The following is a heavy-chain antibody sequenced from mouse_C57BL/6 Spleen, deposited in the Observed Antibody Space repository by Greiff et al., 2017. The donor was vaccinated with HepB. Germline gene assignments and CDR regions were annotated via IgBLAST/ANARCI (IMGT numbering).Heavy chain of an antibody. CDR3: VRTQTAQAKGFAY. D-gene: IGHD3-2*02. Sequence: EVRLVESGGGLVQPKGSLKLSCAASGFSFNTYAMNWVRQAPGKGLEWVARIRSKSNNYATYYADSVKDRFTISRDESESMLYLQMKHLKTEDTAMYYCVRTQTAQAKGFAYWGQGALVTVSA. J-gene: IGHJ3*01. CDR1: GFSFNTYA. CDR2: IRSKSNNYAT. V-gene: IGHV10-1*01.